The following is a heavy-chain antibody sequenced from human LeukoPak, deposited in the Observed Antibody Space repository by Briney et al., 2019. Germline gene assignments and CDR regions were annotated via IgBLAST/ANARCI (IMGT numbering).Heavy chain of an antibody. J-gene: IGHJ4*02. V-gene: IGHV3-53*01. Sequence: SGGSLRLSCTVSGFTVSSNSWSWVRQAPGKGLEWVSFIYSGGNTHYSDSVKGRFTISRDNSKNTLYLQMNSLRAEDTAIYYCARSGYNRFDYWGQGTLVTVSS. CDR2: IYSGGNT. D-gene: IGHD5-24*01. CDR3: ARSGYNRFDY. CDR1: GFTVSSNS.